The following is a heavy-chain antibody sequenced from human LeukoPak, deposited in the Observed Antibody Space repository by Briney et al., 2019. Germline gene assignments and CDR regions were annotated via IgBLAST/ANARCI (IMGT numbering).Heavy chain of an antibody. Sequence: PGGSLRLSCAASGFTFSSYAMSWVRQAPGKGLEWVGFIRSKAYGGTTEYAASVKGRFTISRDDSKSIAYLQMNSLKTEDTAVYYCTRAGSAAYYYDKRTSLWFDPWGQGTLVTVSS. CDR1: GFTFSSYA. D-gene: IGHD3-22*01. V-gene: IGHV3-49*04. J-gene: IGHJ5*02. CDR2: IRSKAYGGTT. CDR3: TRAGSAAYYYDKRTSLWFDP.